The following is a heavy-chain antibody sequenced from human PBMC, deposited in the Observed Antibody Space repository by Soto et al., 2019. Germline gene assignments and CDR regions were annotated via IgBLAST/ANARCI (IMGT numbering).Heavy chain of an antibody. Sequence: SETLSLTCTVSGGSISSSSYYWGWIRQPPGKGLEWIGSIYYSGSTYYNPSLKSRVTISVDTSKNQFSLKLSSVTAADTAVYYCAREKQIGYCSSTSCYAFDIWGQGTMVTVSS. CDR3: AREKQIGYCSSTSCYAFDI. D-gene: IGHD2-2*01. V-gene: IGHV4-39*07. CDR1: GGSISSSSYY. J-gene: IGHJ3*02. CDR2: IYYSGST.